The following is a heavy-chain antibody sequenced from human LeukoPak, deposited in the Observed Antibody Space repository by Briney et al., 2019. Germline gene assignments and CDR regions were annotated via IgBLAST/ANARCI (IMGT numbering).Heavy chain of an antibody. CDR2: IRYDGSNK. CDR1: GFTFSSYH. D-gene: IGHD3-10*01. V-gene: IGHV3-30*02. CDR3: AKDRYYYGSGSYNFDY. Sequence: PGGSLTLSCAASGFTFSSYHMHWVRQAPGKGLEWEAFIRYDGSNKSYADSVKGRFTISRDNSKNTLYLEMNSLRAEDAAVYYCAKDRYYYGSGSYNFDYWGQGTLVTVSS. J-gene: IGHJ4*02.